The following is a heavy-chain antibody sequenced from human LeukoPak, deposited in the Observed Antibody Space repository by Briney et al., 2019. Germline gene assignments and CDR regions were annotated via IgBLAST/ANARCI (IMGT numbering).Heavy chain of an antibody. J-gene: IGHJ5*02. CDR1: GYTFTSYD. V-gene: IGHV1-8*01. CDR3: ARGRPKAAALPSLPFDP. D-gene: IGHD6-13*01. Sequence: ASVKVSCKASGYTFTSYDINWARQTTGQGLEWMGWMNPNSGNTGYAQKFQGRVTMTRNTSISTAYMELSSLRSEDTAVYYCARGRPKAAALPSLPFDPWGQGTLVTVSS. CDR2: MNPNSGNT.